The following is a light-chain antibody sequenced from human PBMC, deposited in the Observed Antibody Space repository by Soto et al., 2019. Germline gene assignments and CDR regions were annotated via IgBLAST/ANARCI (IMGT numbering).Light chain of an antibody. Sequence: QSALTQPASMSGSPGQSITISCTGTSSDIGRYDYVSWYQQLPGKAPKLMIYRVINRPSGVSDRFSGSKSGNSASLSISGLHPDDEATYFCVSYTIATTWVFGGGTKLTVL. J-gene: IGLJ3*02. CDR3: VSYTIATTWV. CDR1: SSDIGRYDY. CDR2: RVI. V-gene: IGLV2-14*03.